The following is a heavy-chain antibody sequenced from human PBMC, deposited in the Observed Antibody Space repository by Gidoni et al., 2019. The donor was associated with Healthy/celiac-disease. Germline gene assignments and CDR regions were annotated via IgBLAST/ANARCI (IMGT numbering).Heavy chain of an antibody. D-gene: IGHD3-22*01. J-gene: IGHJ4*02. CDR3: AVTYYYDSSGYYYVRDY. CDR1: GGSISSGRYY. CDR2: IYTSGST. V-gene: IGHV4-61*02. Sequence: QVQLQESGPGLVKPSQTLSLTCTVSGGSISSGRYYWSWIRQPAGKGLGWIGRIYTSGSTNDNPSLKSRVTISVDTSKNQFSLKLSSVTAADTAVYYCAVTYYYDSSGYYYVRDYWGQGTLVTVSS.